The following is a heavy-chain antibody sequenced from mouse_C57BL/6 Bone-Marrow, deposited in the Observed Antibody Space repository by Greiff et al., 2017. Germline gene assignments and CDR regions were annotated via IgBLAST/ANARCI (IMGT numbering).Heavy chain of an antibody. CDR3: ARDYGTAYYSIDY. V-gene: IGHV1-69*01. D-gene: IGHD2-4*01. CDR1: GYTFTSYW. CDR2: IDPSDSFT. J-gene: IGHJ4*01. Sequence: QVQLQQPGAELVMPGASVKLSCKASGYTFTSYWMHWVKQRPGQGLEWIGEIDPSDSFTNYNQKFKGKSTLTVDKSSSPAYMQLSILTSEYSAVYYCARDYGTAYYSIDYWGQVTSVTVSA.